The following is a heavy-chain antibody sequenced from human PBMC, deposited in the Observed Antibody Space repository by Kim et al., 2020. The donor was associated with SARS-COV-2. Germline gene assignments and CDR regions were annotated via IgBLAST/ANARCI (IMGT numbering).Heavy chain of an antibody. CDR3: AKGSTSYGDYGDY. Sequence: YADSVKGRFTISRDNSKNTLYLQMNSLRAEDTAVYYCAKGSTSYGDYGDYWGQGTLVTVSS. V-gene: IGHV3-33*06. J-gene: IGHJ4*02. D-gene: IGHD4-17*01.